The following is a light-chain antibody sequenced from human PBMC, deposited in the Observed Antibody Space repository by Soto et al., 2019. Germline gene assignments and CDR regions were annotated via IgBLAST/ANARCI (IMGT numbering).Light chain of an antibody. CDR2: GAS. CDR1: QSLSSN. CDR3: QQYNNWPPWT. Sequence: EIVMTQSPATLSVSPGERATLSCRASQSLSSNLAWYQQTPGQAPRLLIYGASTRATGIPARFSGSGSGTEFTLTISSLQSEDFAVYYCQQYNNWPPWTFGQGTKVEIK. J-gene: IGKJ1*01. V-gene: IGKV3-15*01.